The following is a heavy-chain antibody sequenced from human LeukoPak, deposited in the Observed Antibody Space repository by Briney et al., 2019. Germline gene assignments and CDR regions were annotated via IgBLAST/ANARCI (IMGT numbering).Heavy chain of an antibody. Sequence: SETLSLTCTVSGVSISSSYSYWGWIRQPPGMGLEWIGSIYYTGNTYYNASLKSQVSISIDTSKNQFSLKLTSVTAADTAVYYCARDPITMVPTTFDYWGQGTLVTVSS. CDR1: GVSISSSYSY. CDR2: IYYTGNT. V-gene: IGHV4-39*02. J-gene: IGHJ4*02. CDR3: ARDPITMVPTTFDY. D-gene: IGHD3-10*01.